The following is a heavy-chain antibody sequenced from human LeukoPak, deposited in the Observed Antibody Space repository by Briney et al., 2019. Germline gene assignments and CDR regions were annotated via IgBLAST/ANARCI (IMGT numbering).Heavy chain of an antibody. CDR3: ARVGSGCSSTSCYPWVFDY. CDR1: GYTFTGYY. V-gene: IGHV1-2*02. D-gene: IGHD2-2*01. CDR2: INPNSGGT. Sequence: RASVKVSCKASGYTFTGYYMHWVRQAPGQGLEWMGWINPNSGGTNYAQKFQGRVTMTRDTSISTAYMELSRLRSDDTAVYYCARVGSGCSSTSCYPWVFDYWGQGTLVTVSS. J-gene: IGHJ4*02.